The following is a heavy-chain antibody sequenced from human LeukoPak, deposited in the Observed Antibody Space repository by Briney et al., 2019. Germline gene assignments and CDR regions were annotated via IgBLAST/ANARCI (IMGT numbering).Heavy chain of an antibody. D-gene: IGHD7-27*01. CDR1: GFTFGSYW. J-gene: IGHJ4*02. Sequence: GGSLRLSCAASGFTFGSYWMSWVRQAPGKGLEGVAYIQQNGGGKHYVDSVKGRFTISRDNAKNSLYLQMDNLRAEDTAVYYCAKFPLAAIFAWAYFDYWGQGTLVTVSS. CDR3: AKFPLAAIFAWAYFDY. V-gene: IGHV3-7*03. CDR2: IQQNGGGK.